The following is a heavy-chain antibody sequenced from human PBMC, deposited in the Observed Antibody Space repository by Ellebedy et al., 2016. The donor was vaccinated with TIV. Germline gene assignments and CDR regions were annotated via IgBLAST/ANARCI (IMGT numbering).Heavy chain of an antibody. D-gene: IGHD5-18*01. CDR1: GGSISSGGFY. CDR3: ARGRHSYGYEWLDT. J-gene: IGHJ5*02. Sequence: SETLSLXXTVSGGSISSGGFYWSWIRQFPGKGLEWIGYIYYSGNTDYNPSLKSRVSISGDTSKNQFSLKLSSVTAADTAMYYCARGRHSYGYEWLDTWGQGTLASVSS. V-gene: IGHV4-31*03. CDR2: IYYSGNT.